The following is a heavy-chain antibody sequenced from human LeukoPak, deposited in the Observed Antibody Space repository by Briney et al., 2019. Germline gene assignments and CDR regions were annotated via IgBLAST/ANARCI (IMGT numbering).Heavy chain of an antibody. CDR2: ISTSSSTI. Sequence: GGSLRLSCAASGFTFSSYSMNWVRQAPGKGLEWVSYISTSSSTIYYADSVKGRFTISRDNAKNSLYLQMNSLRDEDTAVYYCATTPWALLGGNDYWGQGTLVTVSS. CDR1: GFTFSSYS. CDR3: ATTPWALLGGNDY. J-gene: IGHJ4*02. D-gene: IGHD1-26*01. V-gene: IGHV3-48*02.